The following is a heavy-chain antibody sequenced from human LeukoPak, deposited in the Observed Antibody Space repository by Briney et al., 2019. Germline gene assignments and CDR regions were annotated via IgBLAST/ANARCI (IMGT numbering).Heavy chain of an antibody. J-gene: IGHJ5*02. V-gene: IGHV3-30*02. D-gene: IGHD6-6*01. CDR2: IRYDGSNK. CDR1: GFTFSSYG. Sequence: GGSLRLSCAASGFTFSSYGMHWVRQAPGKGLEWVAFIRYDGSNKYYADSVKGRFTISRDNSKNTLYLQMNSLGAEDAAIYYCAKDRIASPPQGRFDPWGQGTLVTVSS. CDR3: AKDRIASPPQGRFDP.